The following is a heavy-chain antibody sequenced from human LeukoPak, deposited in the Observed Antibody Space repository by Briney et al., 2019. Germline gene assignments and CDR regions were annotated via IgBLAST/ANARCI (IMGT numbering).Heavy chain of an antibody. CDR2: INHSGST. V-gene: IGHV4-34*01. Sequence: SETLSLTCAVYGGSFSGYYWSWIRQPPGKGLEWIGEINHSGSTNYNPSLKSRVTISVHTSKNQFSLKLSSVTAADTAVYYCARGDGYFDYWGQGTLVTVSS. J-gene: IGHJ4*02. CDR1: GGSFSGYY. CDR3: ARGDGYFDY. D-gene: IGHD4-17*01.